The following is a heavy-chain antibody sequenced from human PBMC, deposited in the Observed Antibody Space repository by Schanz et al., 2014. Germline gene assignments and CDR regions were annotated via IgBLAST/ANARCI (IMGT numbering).Heavy chain of an antibody. V-gene: IGHV3-33*06. D-gene: IGHD3-10*01. CDR1: GFTFSSYD. Sequence: QVQLVESGGGVVQPGRSLRLSCVASGFTFSSYDVFWVRQAPGKGLEWVAVIWSDGTNEYYADSVKGRFTISRDNSKNTLYLQMNSLRAEDTAIYYCAKGRFGELSAFDIWGQGTMVTVSS. J-gene: IGHJ3*02. CDR2: IWSDGTNE. CDR3: AKGRFGELSAFDI.